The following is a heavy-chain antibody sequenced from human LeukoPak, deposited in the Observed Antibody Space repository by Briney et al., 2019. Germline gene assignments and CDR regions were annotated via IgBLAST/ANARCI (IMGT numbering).Heavy chain of an antibody. J-gene: IGHJ4*02. D-gene: IGHD5-24*01. CDR1: GYSISSAYY. V-gene: IGHV4-38-2*02. CDR3: ARDGGRDGYPGDY. CDR2: IYHSGST. Sequence: PSETLSLTCTVSGYSISSAYYWGWIRQPPGKGLEWIGSIYHSGSTYYNPSLKSRVTISVDTSKNQFSLKLSSVTAADTAVYYCARDGGRDGYPGDYWGQGTLVTVSS.